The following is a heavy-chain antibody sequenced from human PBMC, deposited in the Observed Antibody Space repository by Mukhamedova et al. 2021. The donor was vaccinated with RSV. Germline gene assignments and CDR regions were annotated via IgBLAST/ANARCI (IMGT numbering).Heavy chain of an antibody. J-gene: IGHJ4*02. Sequence: EYMGRIDPSDSYTNYSPSFQGHVTISVDRSISTAYLQWSSLKASDTAIYYCARLLQRGYSGYDSGPPDYWVQGTLVIVSS. CDR2: IDPSDSYT. CDR3: ARLLQRGYSGYDSGPPDY. D-gene: IGHD5-12*01. V-gene: IGHV5-10-1*01.